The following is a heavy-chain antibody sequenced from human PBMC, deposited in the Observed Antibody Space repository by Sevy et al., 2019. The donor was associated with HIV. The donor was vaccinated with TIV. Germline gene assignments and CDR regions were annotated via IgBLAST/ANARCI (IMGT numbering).Heavy chain of an antibody. V-gene: IGHV1-18*01. CDR3: ARLSTARGKSNWFDP. CDR2: IGAYNGNR. J-gene: IGHJ5*02. Sequence: ATVKVSCKASGYTFSSYGISWVRQAPRQGLERMGWIGAYNGNRKYAQNLQDRVTMTTDTSTSTAYMELRSLRSDDPAVYFCARLSTARGKSNWFDPWGQGTLVTVSS. D-gene: IGHD3-10*01. CDR1: GYTFSSYG.